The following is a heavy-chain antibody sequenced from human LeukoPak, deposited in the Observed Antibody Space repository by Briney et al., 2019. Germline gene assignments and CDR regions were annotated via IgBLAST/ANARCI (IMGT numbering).Heavy chain of an antibody. CDR3: ATDYYGSGSPGFGY. V-gene: IGHV3-64*04. Sequence: PGGSLRLSCSASGFTFSSYAMHWVRQAPGRGLEYVSAISSNGGSTYYADSVKGRFTISRDDSKNTLYLQMNSLKTEDTAVYYCATDYYGSGSPGFGYWGQGNMVTVSS. CDR2: ISSNGGST. CDR1: GFTFSSYA. J-gene: IGHJ4*02. D-gene: IGHD3-10*01.